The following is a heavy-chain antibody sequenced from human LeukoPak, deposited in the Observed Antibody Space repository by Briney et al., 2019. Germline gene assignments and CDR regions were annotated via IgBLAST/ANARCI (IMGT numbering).Heavy chain of an antibody. Sequence: PSETLSLTCAVYGGSFSGYYWSWIRQPPGKGLEWIGEINHSGSTNYNPSLKSRVTISVDTSKNQFSLKLSSVTAADTAVYYCARPVVPGGHDSFDILGQRTMVTVSS. CDR1: GGSFSGYY. D-gene: IGHD2-2*01. J-gene: IGHJ3*02. CDR3: ARPVVPGGHDSFDI. V-gene: IGHV4-34*01. CDR2: INHSGST.